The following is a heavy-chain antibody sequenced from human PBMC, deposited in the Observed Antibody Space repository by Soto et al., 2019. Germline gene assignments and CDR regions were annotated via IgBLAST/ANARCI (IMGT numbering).Heavy chain of an antibody. Sequence: QVQLVQSGAEVKKPGASVKVSCKASGYTFTSYDINWVRQATGQGLEWMGWMNPNSGNTGYAQKFQGRVTMTRNTSISTAYMKLSSLRSEDTTVYYCARAPLLGGSIAARRRNWFDPWGQGTLVTVSS. D-gene: IGHD6-6*01. V-gene: IGHV1-8*01. J-gene: IGHJ5*02. CDR2: MNPNSGNT. CDR1: GYTFTSYD. CDR3: ARAPLLGGSIAARRRNWFDP.